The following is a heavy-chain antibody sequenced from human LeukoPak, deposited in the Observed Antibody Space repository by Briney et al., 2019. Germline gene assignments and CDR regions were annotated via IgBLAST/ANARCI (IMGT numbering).Heavy chain of an antibody. Sequence: ASVKVSCKASGYTFTGYYMHWVRQAPGQGLEWMGWINPNSGGTNYAQKFQGRVTMTRDTSISTAYMELSRLRSDDTAVYYCARVSYSSGWSGYWGQGTLVTVSS. V-gene: IGHV1-2*02. CDR2: INPNSGGT. CDR1: GYTFTGYY. J-gene: IGHJ4*02. D-gene: IGHD6-19*01. CDR3: ARVSYSSGWSGY.